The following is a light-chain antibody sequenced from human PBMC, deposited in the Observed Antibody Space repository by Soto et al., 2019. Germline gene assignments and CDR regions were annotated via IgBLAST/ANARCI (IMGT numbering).Light chain of an antibody. CDR1: TGAVTSGHW. J-gene: IGLJ3*02. CDR2: DTT. Sequence: QTVVTQEPSVTVSPGGTVTLTCGSNTGAVTSGHWPYWFQQKPGQAPRTIISDTTTKESWTPARLSGSLLGGKAALTLSGAQPEDEYDYYCLLSCGAPWVFGGGTLLTV. CDR3: LLSCGAPWV. V-gene: IGLV7-46*01.